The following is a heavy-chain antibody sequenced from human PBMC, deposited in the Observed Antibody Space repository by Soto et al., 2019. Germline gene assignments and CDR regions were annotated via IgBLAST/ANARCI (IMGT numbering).Heavy chain of an antibody. CDR2: ISPYDGNT. CDR3: ARGGYYDSSGSRNYHYYGMNV. CDR1: GYTFSSYG. V-gene: IGHV1-18*01. D-gene: IGHD3-22*01. J-gene: IGHJ6*02. Sequence: QVQLVQSRGEVKKPGASVKVSCKASGYTFSSYGINWVRQAPGQGLEWLGWISPYDGNTKYAQILQGRVSMTTDTSTKTAYMEVRSLRSDDTAVYYCARGGYYDSSGSRNYHYYGMNVWGQGTTVTVSS.